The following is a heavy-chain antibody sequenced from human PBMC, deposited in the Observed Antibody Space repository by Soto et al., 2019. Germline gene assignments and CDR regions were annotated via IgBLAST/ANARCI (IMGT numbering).Heavy chain of an antibody. J-gene: IGHJ5*02. Sequence: QPGGSLRLSCAASGFTFSSYAMSWVRQAPGKGLEWVSAISGSGGSTYYADSVKGRFTISRDNSKNTLYLQMNSLRAEDTAVYYCAKAERYCSSTSCYVNWFDPWGQGTLVTVSS. CDR1: GFTFSSYA. D-gene: IGHD2-2*01. V-gene: IGHV3-23*01. CDR2: ISGSGGST. CDR3: AKAERYCSSTSCYVNWFDP.